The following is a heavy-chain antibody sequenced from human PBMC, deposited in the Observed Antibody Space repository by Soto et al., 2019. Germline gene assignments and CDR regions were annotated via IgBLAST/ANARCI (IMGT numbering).Heavy chain of an antibody. CDR1: GFSFTDAW. V-gene: IGHV3-15*07. Sequence: GGSLRLSCAASGFSFTDAWMNWVRQAPGKGLEWVGRIKSKTEGETTAYAAPVRGRFTISRDDSKNTLYLQMNSLKTEDTAVYYCVTASVVDNWGQGNLVTVSS. CDR2: IKSKTEGETT. D-gene: IGHD3-22*01. J-gene: IGHJ1*01. CDR3: VTASVVDN.